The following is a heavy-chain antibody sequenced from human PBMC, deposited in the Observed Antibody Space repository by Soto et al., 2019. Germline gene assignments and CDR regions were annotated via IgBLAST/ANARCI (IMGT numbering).Heavy chain of an antibody. CDR2: VNPSGGHT. J-gene: IGHJ4*02. Sequence: QVQLMQSGAEVKKPGASVKVSCKASGDTFTDYYIHWVRQAPGQGLEWMGTVNPSGGHTTYAQHFLGRVTMTRAPSTSTLYMGLTSLTSDDTAIYYCARGGHVVVVTAALDYWGQGTLVTVSS. V-gene: IGHV1-46*01. CDR3: ARGGHVVVVTAALDY. CDR1: GDTFTDYY. D-gene: IGHD2-21*02.